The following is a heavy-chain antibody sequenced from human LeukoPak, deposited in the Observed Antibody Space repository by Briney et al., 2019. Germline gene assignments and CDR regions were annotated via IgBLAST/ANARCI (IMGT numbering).Heavy chain of an antibody. CDR1: GGTFSSYA. Sequence: GASVKVSCKASGGTFSSYAISWVRQAPGQGLEWMGRIIPILGIANYAQKFQGRVTITADKSTSTAYMELSSLRSEDTAVYYCARHYDSSGYTDYWGQGTLATVSS. J-gene: IGHJ4*02. D-gene: IGHD3-22*01. CDR2: IIPILGIA. V-gene: IGHV1-69*04. CDR3: ARHYDSSGYTDY.